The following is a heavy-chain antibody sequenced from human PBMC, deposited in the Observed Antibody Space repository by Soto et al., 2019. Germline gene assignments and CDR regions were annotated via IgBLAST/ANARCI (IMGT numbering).Heavy chain of an antibody. V-gene: IGHV1-2*02. Sequence: QVQLVQSGAEVKKPGASVKVSCKASGYTFIGHYLHWVRQAPGQGLEWLGWTNPSSGATNFAQKFQGRFTMARDTSISTAYLELSRLRSDDTAIYYCAREAATTGNYYFGMDVWGQGTTVTVSS. CDR1: GYTFIGHY. J-gene: IGHJ6*02. D-gene: IGHD1-7*01. CDR2: TNPSSGAT. CDR3: AREAATTGNYYFGMDV.